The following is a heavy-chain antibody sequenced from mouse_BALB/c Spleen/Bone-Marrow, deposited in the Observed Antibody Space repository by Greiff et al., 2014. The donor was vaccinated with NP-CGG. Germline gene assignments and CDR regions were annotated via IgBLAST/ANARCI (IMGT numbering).Heavy chain of an antibody. V-gene: IGHV1-9*01. CDR2: ILPGTGSS. J-gene: IGHJ1*01. CDR3: ARYDGYWYFDV. D-gene: IGHD2-3*01. CDR1: GYTFSNLW. Sequence: VQLQQSGAELMKPGASVEISCKASGYTFSNLWIEWVKQRPGQGLEWLGEILPGTGSSRYNGKFKDKATFTADTSSNTAYMQLSSLTSEDSAVYYCARYDGYWYFDVWGAGTTVTVSS.